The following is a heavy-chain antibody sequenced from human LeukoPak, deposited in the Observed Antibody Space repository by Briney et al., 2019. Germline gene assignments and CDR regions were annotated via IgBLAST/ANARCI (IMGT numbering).Heavy chain of an antibody. CDR1: GGTFSSYA. D-gene: IGHD2-21*01. V-gene: IGHV1-69*13. Sequence: GASVKVSCKASGGTFSSYAISWVRQAPGQGLEWMGGIIPIFGTANYAQKFQGRVTITADESTSTAYMELSSLRSEDTAVYYCARHSFAIPPPGYFQHWGQGTLVTASS. CDR2: IIPIFGTA. J-gene: IGHJ1*01. CDR3: ARHSFAIPPPGYFQH.